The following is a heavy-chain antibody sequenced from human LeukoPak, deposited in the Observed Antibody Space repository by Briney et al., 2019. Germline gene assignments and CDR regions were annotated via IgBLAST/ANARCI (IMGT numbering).Heavy chain of an antibody. D-gene: IGHD2-15*01. CDR1: GFTFNTYA. J-gene: IGHJ6*02. Sequence: GRSLRLSCAASGFTFNTYAMHWVRQGPGKGLEWVAIRWYDGSDKYYADSVRGRFTISRDNSKNTLYLQMNSLRAEDTAVYYCGRVGCTGGNCKPYAYYATDVWGQGATVTVSS. CDR3: GRVGCTGGNCKPYAYYATDV. CDR2: RWYDGSDK. V-gene: IGHV3-33*01.